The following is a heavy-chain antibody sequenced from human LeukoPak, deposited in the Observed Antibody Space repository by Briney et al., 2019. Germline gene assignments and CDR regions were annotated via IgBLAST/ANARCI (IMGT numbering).Heavy chain of an antibody. D-gene: IGHD3-10*01. CDR1: GYTFTSYY. J-gene: IGHJ4*02. CDR2: INPKSGGT. CDR3: ARPQYSFGSGSTRPLFDF. Sequence: ASVKVSCKASGYTFTSYYMHWVRQAPGQGLEWMGWINPKSGGTYFALKFQDRVTLATDTSKSTAYMDLANLRSDDTAVYFCARPQYSFGSGSTRPLFDFWGQGTLVTVSS. V-gene: IGHV1-2*02.